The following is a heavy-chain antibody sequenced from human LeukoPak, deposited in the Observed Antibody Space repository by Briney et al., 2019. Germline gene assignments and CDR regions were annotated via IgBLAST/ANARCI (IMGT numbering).Heavy chain of an antibody. CDR2: IIPILGIA. J-gene: IGHJ3*02. V-gene: IGHV1-69*04. CDR1: GGTFSSYA. Sequence: SVKVSCKASGGTFSSYAISWVRQAPGQGLEWMGRIIPILGIANYAQKFQGRVTITADKSTSTAYMELSSLRSEDTAVYYCAREEMGYYVSSGSVHDAFDIWGQGTMVTVSS. CDR3: AREEMGYYVSSGSVHDAFDI. D-gene: IGHD3-22*01.